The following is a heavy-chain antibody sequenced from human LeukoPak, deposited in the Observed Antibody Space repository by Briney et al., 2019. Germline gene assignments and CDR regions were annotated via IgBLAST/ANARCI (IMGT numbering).Heavy chain of an antibody. CDR2: NNVGNGNT. V-gene: IGHV1-3*02. J-gene: IGHJ4*02. CDR3: ATDHQWQLLGY. Sequence: ASVKVSCKASGHTFTSYALHCVRQAPGQRLEWMGWNNVGNGNTTCSQEFQDRVTTTRDTSASTASMEMSNLRSEDTAVYYCATDHQWQLLGYWGQGTLVTVSS. D-gene: IGHD1-26*01. CDR1: GHTFTSYA.